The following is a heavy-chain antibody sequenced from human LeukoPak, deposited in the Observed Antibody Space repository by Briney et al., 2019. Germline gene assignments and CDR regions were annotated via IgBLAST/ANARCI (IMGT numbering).Heavy chain of an antibody. V-gene: IGHV3-74*01. CDR2: INSDGSST. CDR3: ARDSYGSGSYYDPDNWFDP. J-gene: IGHJ5*02. CDR1: GFTFSSYW. D-gene: IGHD3-10*01. Sequence: PGGSLRLSCAASGFTFSSYWMHWVRQAPGKGLVWVSRINSDGSSTSYADSVKGRFTISRDNAKNTLYLQMNSLRAEDTAVYYCARDSYGSGSYYDPDNWFDPWGQGTLVTVSS.